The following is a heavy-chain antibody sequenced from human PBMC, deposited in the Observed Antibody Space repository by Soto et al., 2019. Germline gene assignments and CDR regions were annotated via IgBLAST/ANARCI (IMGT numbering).Heavy chain of an antibody. CDR3: ARHGCSSISCYARDHWFDP. V-gene: IGHV5-10-1*01. CDR1: GYIFTNYW. CDR2: IDPTDSYT. D-gene: IGHD2-2*01. J-gene: IGHJ5*02. Sequence: PGESLKISCKGSGYIFTNYWISWVRQMPGKGLEWMGRIDPTDSYTHYSPSFQGHVTISADKSLSTAYLQWSSLKASDTATYYYARHGCSSISCYARDHWFDPWGQGTLVTVSS.